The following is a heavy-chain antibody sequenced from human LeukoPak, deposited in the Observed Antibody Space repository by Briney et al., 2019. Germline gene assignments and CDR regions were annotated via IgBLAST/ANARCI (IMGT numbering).Heavy chain of an antibody. V-gene: IGHV4-59*01. D-gene: IGHD3-3*01. Sequence: SETLSLTCTVSGGSISSYYWSWIRQPPGKGLEWIGYIYYSGSTNYNPSLKSRVTISVDTSKNQFSLKLSSVTAADTAVYYSARAPYDFWSGYFHWGQGTLVTLSS. CDR2: IYYSGST. J-gene: IGHJ4*02. CDR1: GGSISSYY. CDR3: ARAPYDFWSGYFH.